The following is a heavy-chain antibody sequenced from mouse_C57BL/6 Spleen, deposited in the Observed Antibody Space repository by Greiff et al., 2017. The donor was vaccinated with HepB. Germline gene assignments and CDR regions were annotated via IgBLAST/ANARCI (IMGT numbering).Heavy chain of an antibody. V-gene: IGHV2-5*01. CDR2: IWRGGST. Sequence: VKLQESGPGLVQPSQSLSITCTVSGFSLTSYGVHWVRQSPGKGLEWLGVIWRGGSTDYNAAFMSRLSITKDNSKSQVFFKMNSLQADDTAIYYCAKRGDGYGAMDYWGQGTSVTVSS. D-gene: IGHD2-3*01. CDR3: AKRGDGYGAMDY. CDR1: GFSLTSYG. J-gene: IGHJ4*01.